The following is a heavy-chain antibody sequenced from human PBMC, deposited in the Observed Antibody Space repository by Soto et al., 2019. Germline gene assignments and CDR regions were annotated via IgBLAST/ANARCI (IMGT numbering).Heavy chain of an antibody. CDR2: ISGGGIT. V-gene: IGHV3-23*01. Sequence: PGGSLRLSCAASGFTFSNYALSWVRQAPGKGLEWVSLISGGGITYYADSVKGRFTISRDDSQNMLYLQMNSLRADDTAVYYCAKRADSWSQFDYWGQGTLVTVSS. J-gene: IGHJ4*02. D-gene: IGHD6-13*01. CDR1: GFTFSNYA. CDR3: AKRADSWSQFDY.